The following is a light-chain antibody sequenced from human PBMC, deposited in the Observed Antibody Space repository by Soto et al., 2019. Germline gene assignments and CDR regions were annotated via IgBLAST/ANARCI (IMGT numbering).Light chain of an antibody. CDR3: CSYPVSGIRF. CDR2: EVT. V-gene: IGLV2-14*01. CDR1: SSDIGNYNN. J-gene: IGLJ1*01. Sequence: QSALTQPASVSGSPGQSITISCTGTSSDIGNYNNVSWYQQHPGKVPALKNYEVTNRPSGLSNRFSGSKSGNTASLTISGLQAEDEADYYCCSYPVSGIRFFGTGTKLTVL.